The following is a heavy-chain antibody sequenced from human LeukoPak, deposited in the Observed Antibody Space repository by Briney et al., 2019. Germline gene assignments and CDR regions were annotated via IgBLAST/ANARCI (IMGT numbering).Heavy chain of an antibody. CDR3: ARGFTGWVTSPIDY. J-gene: IGHJ4*02. D-gene: IGHD2-2*01. CDR2: ISSSGSTI. V-gene: IGHV3-48*03. CDR1: GFTFSSYE. Sequence: GGSLRLSCAASGFTFSSYEMNWVRQAPGKGLEWVSYISSSGSTIYYADSVKGRFTISRDNAKNSLYLQMNSLRAEDTAVYYCARGFTGWVTSPIDYWGQGTLVTVSS.